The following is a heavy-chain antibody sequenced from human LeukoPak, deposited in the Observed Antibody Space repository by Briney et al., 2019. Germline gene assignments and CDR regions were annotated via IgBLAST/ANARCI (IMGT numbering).Heavy chain of an antibody. V-gene: IGHV3-30*04. J-gene: IGHJ4*02. CDR2: ISYDGSNK. Sequence: GGSLRLSCAASGFTFSSYAMHWVRQAPGKGLEWVAVISYDGSNKYYADSVKGRFTISRDNSKNTLYLQMNSLRAEDTAVYYCARSGSAGSSHFDYWGQGILVTVSS. CDR3: ARSGSAGSSHFDY. D-gene: IGHD2-15*01. CDR1: GFTFSSYA.